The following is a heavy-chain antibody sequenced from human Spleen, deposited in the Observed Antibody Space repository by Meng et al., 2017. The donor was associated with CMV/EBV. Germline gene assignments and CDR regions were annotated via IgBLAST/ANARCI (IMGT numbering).Heavy chain of an antibody. CDR1: GFTFSSSA. CDR3: ARGGSGVVVIGISTYYYYAMDV. Sequence: GGSLRLSCAASGFTFSSSAMGWVRQAPGKGLEWVSIIYSGGSSTKYADSVRGRFTISRENSKNTVYLQMNSLRAEDTAVYYCARGGSGVVVIGISTYYYYAMDVWGQGTTVTVSS. V-gene: IGHV3-23*03. J-gene: IGHJ6*02. CDR2: IYSGGSST. D-gene: IGHD2-21*01.